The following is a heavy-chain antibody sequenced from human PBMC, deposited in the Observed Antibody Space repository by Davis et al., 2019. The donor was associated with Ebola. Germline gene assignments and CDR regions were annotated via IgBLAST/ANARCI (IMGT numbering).Heavy chain of an antibody. V-gene: IGHV3-72*01. Sequence: PGGSLRLSCAASGFTFSDYYMDWVRQAPGKGLEWLGRARNKANSYTTEYAASVRGRFTISRDDSKNSLSLQMNSLKTEDTAVYYCTRRAAAGAIDYWGQGTLVTVS. CDR3: TRRAAAGAIDY. CDR1: GFTFSDYY. J-gene: IGHJ4*02. CDR2: ARNKANSYTT. D-gene: IGHD6-13*01.